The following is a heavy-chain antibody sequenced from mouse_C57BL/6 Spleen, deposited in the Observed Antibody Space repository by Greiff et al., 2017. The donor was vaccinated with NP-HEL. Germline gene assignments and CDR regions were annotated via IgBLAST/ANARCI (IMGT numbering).Heavy chain of an antibody. Sequence: VQLQQSGPELVKPGASVKISCKASGYTFTDYYMNWVKQSHGKSLEWIGDINPNNGGTSYNQKFKGKATLTVDKSSSTAYMELRSLTSEDSAVYYCARETYEYPLFDYWGQGTTLTVSS. V-gene: IGHV1-26*01. CDR1: GYTFTDYY. D-gene: IGHD5-1*01. J-gene: IGHJ2*01. CDR3: ARETYEYPLFDY. CDR2: INPNNGGT.